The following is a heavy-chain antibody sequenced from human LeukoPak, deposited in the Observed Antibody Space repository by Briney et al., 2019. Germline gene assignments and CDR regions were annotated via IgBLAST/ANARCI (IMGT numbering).Heavy chain of an antibody. CDR3: ARHYDSSAYWYYFGY. CDR1: GGSINNHY. CDR2: IFYSGST. V-gene: IGHV4-59*08. D-gene: IGHD3-22*01. Sequence: SETLSLTCTVSGGSINNHYWSWIRQPPGKGLEWIGSIFYSGSTDSIPSLKGRVTISVDASKNQFSLKLSSVTAADTAMYFCARHYDSSAYWYYFGYWGQGTLVTVSS. J-gene: IGHJ4*02.